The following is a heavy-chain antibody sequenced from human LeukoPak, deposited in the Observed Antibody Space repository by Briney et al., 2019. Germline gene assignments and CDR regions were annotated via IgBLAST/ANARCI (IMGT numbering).Heavy chain of an antibody. CDR3: ARGRFGGLTIFGVVTPSFDY. Sequence: SETLSLTCAVYGGSFSGYYWSWIRKPPGKGLEWIGEINHSGSTNYNPSLKSRVTISVDTSKNQFSLKLSSVTAADTAVYYCARGRFGGLTIFGVVTPSFDYWGQGTLVTVSS. CDR1: GGSFSGYY. D-gene: IGHD3-3*01. V-gene: IGHV4-34*01. CDR2: INHSGST. J-gene: IGHJ4*02.